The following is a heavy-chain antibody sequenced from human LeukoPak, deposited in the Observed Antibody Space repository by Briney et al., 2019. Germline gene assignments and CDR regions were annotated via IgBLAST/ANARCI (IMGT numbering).Heavy chain of an antibody. J-gene: IGHJ4*02. CDR3: AKDRSSIHDVCRGDFDY. Sequence: HPGGSLRLSCAASGFIFSSYGMSWVRQAPGKGLEWVSTISGSGSSIYYADSVKGRFTISRDNAKNSLYLQMNSLRAEDTAVYYCAKDRSSIHDVCRGDFDYWAQGTLVSVPT. V-gene: IGHV3-23*01. CDR2: ISGSGSSI. CDR1: GFIFSSYG. D-gene: IGHD2-8*01.